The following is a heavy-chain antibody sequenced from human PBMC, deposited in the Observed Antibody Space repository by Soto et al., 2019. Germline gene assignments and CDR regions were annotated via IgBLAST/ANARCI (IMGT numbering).Heavy chain of an antibody. J-gene: IGHJ6*02. CDR2: IYYSGST. V-gene: IGHV4-31*03. CDR1: GGSISSGGYY. CDR3: ARGGLGYGMDV. Sequence: SETLSLTCTVSGGSISSGGYYWSWIRQHPGKGLEWIGYIYYSGSTYYNPSLKSRVTISVDTSKNQFSLKLSSVTAADTAVYYCARGGLGYGMDVWGQGTTVTVSS. D-gene: IGHD6-6*01.